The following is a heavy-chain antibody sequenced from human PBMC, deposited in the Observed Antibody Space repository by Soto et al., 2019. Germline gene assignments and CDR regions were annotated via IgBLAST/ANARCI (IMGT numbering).Heavy chain of an antibody. J-gene: IGHJ4*02. CDR1: ALTFSSYS. D-gene: IGHD6-13*01. V-gene: IGHV3-48*02. Sequence: PGGSLRLACAASALTFSSYSMNWLRQAPGKGLEWVSYISSSSSTIYYADSVKGRFTISRDNAKNSLYLQMNSLRDEDTAVYYCARDPGSSSWYGQFDDYWGQGTLVTVSS. CDR2: ISSSSSTI. CDR3: ARDPGSSSWYGQFDDY.